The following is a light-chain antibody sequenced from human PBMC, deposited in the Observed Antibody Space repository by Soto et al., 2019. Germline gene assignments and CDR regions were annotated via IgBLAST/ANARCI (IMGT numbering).Light chain of an antibody. CDR2: DTS. Sequence: EIVMTQSPATLSVSPGERATLSCRASQSVRSNLAWYQQKPGQAPRLLIYDTSTRATGIPDRFSGSGSGTDFTLTISSLQSEDFAVYHCQQYDNKPPITFDQGTRLEIK. CDR3: QQYDNKPPIT. J-gene: IGKJ5*01. CDR1: QSVRSN. V-gene: IGKV3D-15*01.